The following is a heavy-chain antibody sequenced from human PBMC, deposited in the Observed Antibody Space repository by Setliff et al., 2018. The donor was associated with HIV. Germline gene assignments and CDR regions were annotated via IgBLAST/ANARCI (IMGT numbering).Heavy chain of an antibody. CDR2: ILPFFDTA. D-gene: IGHD3-10*01. CDR1: GGTFTRNC. Sequence: SVKVSCKVSGGTFTRNCISWVRQAPGQGLEWMGGILPFFDTANYAPRFQGRVTISADESTNTAHMELRSLTSEDTAAYYCTRGALYGLFEFWGPGTLVTVSS. V-gene: IGHV1-69*13. CDR3: TRGALYGLFEF. J-gene: IGHJ4*02.